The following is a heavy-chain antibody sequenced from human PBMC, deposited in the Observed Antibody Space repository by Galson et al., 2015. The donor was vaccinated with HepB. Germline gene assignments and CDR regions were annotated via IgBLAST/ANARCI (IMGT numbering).Heavy chain of an antibody. J-gene: IGHJ3*02. D-gene: IGHD4-17*01. CDR1: GYSFDTYQ. Sequence: SVKVSCEAYGYSFDTYQMHWVRQAPGQGLEWMGTVNPASGTTTYAQKFQDRVIMTRDRSTTTVYIHLSNLRSEDTAIYYCARVREHYVFGAFDICGQGTMVSVSA. V-gene: IGHV1-46*02. CDR3: ARVREHYVFGAFDI. CDR2: VNPASGTT.